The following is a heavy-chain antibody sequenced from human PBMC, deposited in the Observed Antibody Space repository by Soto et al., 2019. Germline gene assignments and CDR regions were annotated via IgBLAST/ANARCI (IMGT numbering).Heavy chain of an antibody. D-gene: IGHD3-22*01. J-gene: IGHJ6*02. V-gene: IGHV1-69*06. CDR3: ARDDRDSSGELYYYYGTEV. CDR1: GGTFSSYA. CDR2: IIPIFGTA. Sequence: SVNVSCKASGGTFSSYAISWVRQAPGQGLEWMGGIIPIFGTANYAQKFQGRVTITADKSTSTAYMELSSLRSEDTAVYYCARDDRDSSGELYYYYGTEVWGQGNPITVSS.